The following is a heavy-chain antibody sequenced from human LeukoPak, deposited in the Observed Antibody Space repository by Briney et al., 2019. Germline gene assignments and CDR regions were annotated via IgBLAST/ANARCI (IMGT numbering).Heavy chain of an antibody. J-gene: IGHJ4*02. V-gene: IGHV4-34*01. CDR1: GGSFSGYY. D-gene: IGHD6-6*01. CDR3: ARGPPGSYSSSSYRPFDY. CDR2: INHSGST. Sequence: SETLSLTCAVYGGSFSGYYWSWIRQPLGKGLEWIGEINHSGSTNYNPSLKSRVTISVDTSKNQFSLKLSSVTAADTAVYYCARGPPGSYSSSSYRPFDYWGQGTLVTVSS.